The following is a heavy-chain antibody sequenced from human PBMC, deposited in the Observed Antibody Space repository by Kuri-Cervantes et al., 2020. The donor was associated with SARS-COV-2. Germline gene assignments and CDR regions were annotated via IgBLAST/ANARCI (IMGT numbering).Heavy chain of an antibody. CDR2: IYYSGST. D-gene: IGHD3-22*01. CDR3: ARSGFWYGAGYFDY. V-gene: IGHV4-39*01. J-gene: IGHJ4*02. Sequence: GSLRLSCTVSGGSISSSSYYWGWIRQPPGKGLEWIGSIYYSGSTYYNPSLKSRVTISVDTSKNQFSLRLSSVTAADTAVYYCARSGFWYGAGYFDYWGQGTLVTVSS. CDR1: GGSISSSSYY.